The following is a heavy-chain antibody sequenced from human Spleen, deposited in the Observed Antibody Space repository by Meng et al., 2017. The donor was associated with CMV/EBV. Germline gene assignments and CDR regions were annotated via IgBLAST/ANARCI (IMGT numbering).Heavy chain of an antibody. V-gene: IGHV1-2*02. J-gene: IGHJ6*02. CDR2: INPNSGGT. Sequence: ASVKVSCKASGYTFTGYYMHWVRQAPGQGLEWMGWINPNSGGTNYAQKFQGRVTMTRNTSINTAYMELSSLRSEDTAVYYCARLIYTKSQGDVWGQGTTVTVSS. D-gene: IGHD4-11*01. CDR3: ARLIYTKSQGDV. CDR1: GYTFTGYY.